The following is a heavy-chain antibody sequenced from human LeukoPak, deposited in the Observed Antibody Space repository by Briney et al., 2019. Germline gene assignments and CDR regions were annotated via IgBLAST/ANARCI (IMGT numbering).Heavy chain of an antibody. Sequence: GGSLRLSCAASGFTFTRHSMNWVRQAPGKGLEWVSFSGIWNSPIYYADSVKGRFTISRDNSKNTLYLQMNSLRAEDTAVYYCAKDGGSVVPAAPGWGQGTLVTVSS. V-gene: IGHV3-48*01. CDR2: SGIWNSPI. J-gene: IGHJ4*02. D-gene: IGHD2-2*01. CDR1: GFTFTRHS. CDR3: AKDGGSVVPAAPG.